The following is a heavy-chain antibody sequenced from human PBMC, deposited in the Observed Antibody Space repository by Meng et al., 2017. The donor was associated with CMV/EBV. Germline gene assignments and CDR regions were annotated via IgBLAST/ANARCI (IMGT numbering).Heavy chain of an antibody. Sequence: GGSLRLSCAASGFTVSSNYMSWVRQAPGKGLEWVSVIYSGGSTYYADSVKGRFTISRDNSKNTLYLQMNSLRAEGTAVYYCASGTAMELGFDYWGQGTLVTVSS. CDR2: IYSGGST. D-gene: IGHD5-18*01. CDR3: ASGTAMELGFDY. CDR1: GFTVSSNY. V-gene: IGHV3-53*01. J-gene: IGHJ4*02.